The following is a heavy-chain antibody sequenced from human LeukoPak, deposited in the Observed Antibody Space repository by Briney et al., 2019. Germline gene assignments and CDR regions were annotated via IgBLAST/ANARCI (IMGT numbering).Heavy chain of an antibody. Sequence: GGSLRLSCVGSGFIFGKYAMTRGRQAPGKGVEWVSTISGGGDSTWNADSVKGRFTVSRDNSKNTLYLQMSSLRVEDTAVYYCAKRGSSETRWYPFDYWGQGTLVTVSS. CDR3: AKRGSSETRWYPFDY. V-gene: IGHV3-23*01. CDR1: GFIFGKYA. J-gene: IGHJ4*02. CDR2: ISGGGDST. D-gene: IGHD2-15*01.